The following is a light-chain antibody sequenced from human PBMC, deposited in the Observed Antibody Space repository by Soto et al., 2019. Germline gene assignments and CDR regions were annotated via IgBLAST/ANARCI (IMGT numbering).Light chain of an antibody. J-gene: IGLJ1*01. CDR2: DDQ. Sequence: SYELTQPPSVSVAPGQRASLTVGGDNIGTKSVHWYQQRPGKAPVLVVYDDQKRPSGIPERFSGSNPGNTATLTISRVETGDEADYYGQVCERFSDHNFVFGDGTKVTVL. CDR1: NIGTKS. V-gene: IGLV3-21*02. CDR3: QVCERFSDHNFV.